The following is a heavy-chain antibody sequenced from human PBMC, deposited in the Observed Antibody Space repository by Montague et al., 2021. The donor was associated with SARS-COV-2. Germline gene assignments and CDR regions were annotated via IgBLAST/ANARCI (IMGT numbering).Heavy chain of an antibody. D-gene: IGHD3-3*01. J-gene: IGHJ5*02. CDR1: GGSIGSYY. Sequence: SETLSLTCTVSGGSIGSYYWSWIRQPPGKGLEWIGYIYYSGSTNYNPSLKSRVTISVDTSKNQFSLKLSSVTAADTAVYYCARVSRITIFGVVGWFDPWGQGTLVTVSS. CDR3: ARVSRITIFGVVGWFDP. V-gene: IGHV4-59*01. CDR2: IYYSGST.